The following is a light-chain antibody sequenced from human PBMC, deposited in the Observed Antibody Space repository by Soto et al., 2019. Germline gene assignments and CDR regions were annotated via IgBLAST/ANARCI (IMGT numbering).Light chain of an antibody. J-gene: IGKJ1*01. CDR2: DAS. CDR1: QSIGGW. Sequence: DIQMTQSPSTLSASVGDRVTITCRASQSIGGWLAWYQQKAGKAPKLLIYDASNLESGVPSRFSGSGSGTEFTLTISSLQPDDFATYYCQQYNSYSWTFGQGTKVDI. CDR3: QQYNSYSWT. V-gene: IGKV1-5*01.